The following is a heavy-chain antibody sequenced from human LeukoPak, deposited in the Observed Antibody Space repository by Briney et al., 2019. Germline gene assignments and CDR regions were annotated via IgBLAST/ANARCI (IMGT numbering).Heavy chain of an antibody. V-gene: IGHV3-23*01. Sequence: GGSLRLSCAASGFTFSTYIMTWVRQAPGKGLEWVSDISGGGGSRYYADSVKGRFTISRDNSKNTLYLQMNSLRAEDTAIYYCAKDNPLYSSSSDFRGQGTLVTVSS. CDR3: AKDNPLYSSSSDF. CDR1: GFTFSTYI. CDR2: ISGGGGSR. J-gene: IGHJ4*02. D-gene: IGHD6-6*01.